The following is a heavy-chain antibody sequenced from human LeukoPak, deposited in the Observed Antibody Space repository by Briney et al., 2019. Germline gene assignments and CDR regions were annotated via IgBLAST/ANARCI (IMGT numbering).Heavy chain of an antibody. Sequence: SETLSLTCTVSGGSISSGSYYWSWIRQPAGKGLEWIGRIYTSGSTNYNPSLKSRVTMSVDTSKNQFSLKLSSVTAADTAVYYCARDAMVQGVVDPWGQGTLVTVSS. J-gene: IGHJ5*02. CDR3: ARDAMVQGVVDP. CDR2: IYTSGST. CDR1: GGSISSGSYY. V-gene: IGHV4-61*02. D-gene: IGHD3-10*01.